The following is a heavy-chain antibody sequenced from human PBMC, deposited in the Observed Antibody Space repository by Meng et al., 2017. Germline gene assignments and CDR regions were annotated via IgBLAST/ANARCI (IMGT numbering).Heavy chain of an antibody. CDR1: GGSISTSNW. D-gene: IGHD6-19*01. J-gene: IGHJ5*02. CDR3: AIGRLIAVYKVFDP. Sequence: AQLQGSGPGLVTPSAPLSLTCAVVGGSISTSNWWSWVRQPPGKGLEWIGEIYHSGSTNSYPYLKSRVTIAVDTSKYQFSLKLSSVAAADTAVYYCAIGRLIAVYKVFDPWGQGTLVTVSS. CDR2: IYHSGST. V-gene: IGHV4-4*02.